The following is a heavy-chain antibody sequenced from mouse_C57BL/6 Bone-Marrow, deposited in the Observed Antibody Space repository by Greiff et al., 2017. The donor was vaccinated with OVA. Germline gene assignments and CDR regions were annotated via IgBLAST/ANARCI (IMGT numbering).Heavy chain of an antibody. J-gene: IGHJ2*01. Sequence: EVKLMESGGGLVKPGGSLKLSCAASGFTFSSYAMSWVRQTPEKRLEWVATISDGGSYTYYPDNVKGRFTISRDNAKNNLYLQMSHLKSEDTAMYYCARRLRPHYFDYWGQGTTLTVSS. V-gene: IGHV5-4*03. CDR2: ISDGGSYT. CDR1: GFTFSSYA. D-gene: IGHD1-2*01. CDR3: ARRLRPHYFDY.